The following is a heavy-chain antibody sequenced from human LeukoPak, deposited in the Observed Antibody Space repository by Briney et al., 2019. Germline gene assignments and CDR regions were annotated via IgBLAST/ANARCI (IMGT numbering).Heavy chain of an antibody. J-gene: IGHJ4*02. CDR3: ASLLTYYYDSSGYSV. Sequence: ASVKVSCKASGYTFTGYYMHWVRQAPGQGLEWMGGIIPIFGTANYAQKFQGRVTITADESTSTAYMELSSLRSEGTAVYYCASLLTYYYDSSGYSVWGQGTLVTVSS. CDR2: IIPIFGTA. V-gene: IGHV1-69*13. CDR1: GYTFTGYY. D-gene: IGHD3-22*01.